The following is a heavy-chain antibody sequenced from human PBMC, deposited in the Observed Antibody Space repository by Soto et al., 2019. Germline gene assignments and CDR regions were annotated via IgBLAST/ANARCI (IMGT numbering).Heavy chain of an antibody. CDR2: IFHSGST. J-gene: IGHJ4*02. D-gene: IGHD1-26*01. Sequence: SETLSLTCTVSGGSISSNNWWSWVRQPPGKGLGWIGEIFHSGSTHYSPSLKSRVTISVDKSKKYFSLNLTSVTAADTAVYYCARVYCGSYSDSWGQGTLVTVSS. CDR1: GGSISSNNW. CDR3: ARVYCGSYSDS. V-gene: IGHV4-4*02.